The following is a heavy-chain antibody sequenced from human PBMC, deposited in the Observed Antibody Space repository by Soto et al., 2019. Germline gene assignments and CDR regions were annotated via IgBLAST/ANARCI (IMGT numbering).Heavy chain of an antibody. D-gene: IGHD3-22*01. Sequence: KGLEWIGNLHYTGGTNYNPSLKRRVTISVDTSKNQFSLKLSSVTAADTAVYYCARWGDYYDSAQRVSAIWGNGSMV. V-gene: IGHV4-59*01. CDR3: ARWGDYYDSAQRVSAI. J-gene: IGHJ3*02. CDR2: LHYTGGT.